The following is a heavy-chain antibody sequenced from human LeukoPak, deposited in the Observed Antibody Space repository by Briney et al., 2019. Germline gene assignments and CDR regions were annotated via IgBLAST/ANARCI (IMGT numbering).Heavy chain of an antibody. CDR3: ARESRLWFGNSFDY. CDR1: GDSISSTNYY. J-gene: IGHJ4*02. D-gene: IGHD3-10*01. V-gene: IGHV4-39*07. CDR2: IYYSGST. Sequence: SETLSLTCTVSGDSISSTNYYWGWIRQPPGKGLEWIGSIYYSGSTYYNPSLESRVPISVDTSKNQFSLKLSSVTAADTAVYYCARESRLWFGNSFDYWGQGTLVTVSS.